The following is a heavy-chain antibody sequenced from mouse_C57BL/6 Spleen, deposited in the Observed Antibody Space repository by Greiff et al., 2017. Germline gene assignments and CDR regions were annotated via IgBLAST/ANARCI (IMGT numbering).Heavy chain of an antibody. CDR3: ARSKSNYYYAMDY. V-gene: IGHV1-82*01. J-gene: IGHJ4*01. Sequence: VKLVESGPELVKPGASVKISCKASGYAFSSSWMNWVKQRPGKGLEWIGRIYPGDGDTNYNGKFKGKATLTADKSSSTAYMQLSSLTSEDSAVYFCARSKSNYYYAMDYWGQGTSVTVSS. D-gene: IGHD2-5*01. CDR1: GYAFSSSW. CDR2: IYPGDGDT.